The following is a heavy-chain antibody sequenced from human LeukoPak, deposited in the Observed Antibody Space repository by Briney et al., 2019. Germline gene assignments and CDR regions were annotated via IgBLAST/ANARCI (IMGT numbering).Heavy chain of an antibody. CDR2: IIPIFGTA. V-gene: IGHV1-69*05. Sequence: ASVKVSCKASGGTFSSYAISWVRQAPGQGLEWMGGIIPIFGTANYAQKFQGRVTITTDESTSTSYMELSSLRSEDTAVYYCARTYYYDSSGYYGDRSFDYWGQGTLVTVSS. J-gene: IGHJ4*02. D-gene: IGHD3-22*01. CDR1: GGTFSSYA. CDR3: ARTYYYDSSGYYGDRSFDY.